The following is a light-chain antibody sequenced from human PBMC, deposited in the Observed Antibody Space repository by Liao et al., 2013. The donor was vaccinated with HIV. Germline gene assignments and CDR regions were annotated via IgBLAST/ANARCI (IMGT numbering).Light chain of an antibody. V-gene: IGLV3-1*01. Sequence: YDLTQPPSVSVSPGQTASITCSGDTLGDKYISWYQQRPGQSPVLVIYEDTKRPSGIPERFSGSNSGNTATLSISRVEAGDEADYYCQVWDSSSDQDVFGTGTKVTVL. CDR1: TLGDKY. CDR3: QVWDSSSDQDV. CDR2: EDT. J-gene: IGLJ1*01.